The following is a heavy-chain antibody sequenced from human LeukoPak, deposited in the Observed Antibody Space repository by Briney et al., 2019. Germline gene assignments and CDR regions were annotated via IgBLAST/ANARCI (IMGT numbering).Heavy chain of an antibody. CDR2: MNPNSGNT. CDR3: AVYCSSTSCPFDY. J-gene: IGHJ4*02. Sequence: GASVKVSCKASGYTFTSYDINWVRQATGQGLEWMGWMNPNSGNTGYAQKFQGRVTITRNTSISTAYMELSSPRSEDTAVYYCAVYCSSTSCPFDYWGQGTLVTVSS. D-gene: IGHD2-2*01. V-gene: IGHV1-8*03. CDR1: GYTFTSYD.